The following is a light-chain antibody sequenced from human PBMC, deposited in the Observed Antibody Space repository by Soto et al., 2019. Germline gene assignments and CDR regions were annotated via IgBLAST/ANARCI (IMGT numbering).Light chain of an antibody. J-gene: IGKJ4*01. Sequence: EIVLTQSPGTLSLSPGERATLSCRASQSVSSSYLAWYQQRPGQAPRLLIFGASSRATGIPDRFSGSGSGTDFTLTISRLEPEDFAVYYCQHSDTSPLTFGGGTKVEIK. CDR2: GAS. CDR1: QSVSSSY. V-gene: IGKV3-20*01. CDR3: QHSDTSPLT.